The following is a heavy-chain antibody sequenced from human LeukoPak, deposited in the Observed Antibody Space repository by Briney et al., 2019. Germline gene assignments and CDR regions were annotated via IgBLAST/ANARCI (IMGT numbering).Heavy chain of an antibody. Sequence: SETLSLTCSVSGGSINSGDHYWSWIRQPPGKGLEWIGYIYNSGSTYYNPSLKSRITISEDTSKNQSSLKLSSVTAADTAVYYCARDNFWSGTDAFDIWGQGTMVTVSS. CDR1: GGSINSGDHY. CDR3: ARDNFWSGTDAFDI. CDR2: IYNSGST. D-gene: IGHD3-3*01. V-gene: IGHV4-30-4*01. J-gene: IGHJ3*02.